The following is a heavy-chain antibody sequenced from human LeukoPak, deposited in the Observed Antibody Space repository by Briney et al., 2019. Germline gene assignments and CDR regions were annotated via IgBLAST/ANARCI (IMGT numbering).Heavy chain of an antibody. Sequence: GGSLRLSCIGSGFTFGDYAMSWVRQAPGKGLEWVSIIYSGGSTFYADSVKGRFTISRDNSKNTLYLQMNSLRAEDTAVYYCARGGSYLSAFDIWGQGTMVTVSS. CDR1: GFTFGDYA. D-gene: IGHD1-26*01. CDR2: IYSGGST. CDR3: ARGGSYLSAFDI. J-gene: IGHJ3*02. V-gene: IGHV3-53*01.